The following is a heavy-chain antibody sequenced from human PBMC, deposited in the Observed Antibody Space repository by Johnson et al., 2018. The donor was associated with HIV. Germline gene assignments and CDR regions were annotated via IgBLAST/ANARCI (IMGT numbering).Heavy chain of an antibody. J-gene: IGHJ3*02. CDR1: GFTFSSYA. CDR3: ARATDQRLDAFDI. CDR2: ISYDGSNK. Sequence: QVLLVESGGGVVQPGRSLRLSCAASGFTFSSYAMHWVRQAPGKGLEWVAVISYDGSNKDYADSVKGRFTISSDNSKNTLYLQMNSLRAEDTAGYYCARATDQRLDAFDIWGQGTMVTVSS. V-gene: IGHV3-30-3*01. D-gene: IGHD6-25*01.